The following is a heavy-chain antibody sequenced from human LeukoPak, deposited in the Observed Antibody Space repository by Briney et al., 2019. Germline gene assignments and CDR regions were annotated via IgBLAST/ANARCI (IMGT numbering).Heavy chain of an antibody. D-gene: IGHD6-19*01. CDR3: AKGGAVTGTTYFQY. J-gene: IGHJ1*01. CDR1: GFTFATYT. CDR2: IRSSGDST. Sequence: GGSLRLSCAASGFTFATYTMSWVRQIPGKGLEWISAIRSSGDSTYYADSAKGRFTISRDNSKNTLYLQMNSLRAEDTAVYYCAKGGAVTGTTYFQYWGQGTLVTVSS. V-gene: IGHV3-23*01.